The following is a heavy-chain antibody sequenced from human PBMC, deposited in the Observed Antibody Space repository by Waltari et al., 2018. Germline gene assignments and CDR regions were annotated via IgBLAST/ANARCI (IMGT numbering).Heavy chain of an antibody. J-gene: IGHJ5*02. CDR1: GYSIRSTYY. CDR3: ATDPSYYGSGTYWAGWFDP. Sequence: QVQLQESGPGLVKPSETLSLTCTVSGYSIRSTYYWGWIRQSPGKGLEWIGSIFHSGSTYYNPSLRSRVTIAVATSKNQFSLKRSSVTAADTAVYYCATDPSYYGSGTYWAGWFDPWGQGTLVTVSS. V-gene: IGHV4-38-2*02. D-gene: IGHD3-10*01. CDR2: IFHSGST.